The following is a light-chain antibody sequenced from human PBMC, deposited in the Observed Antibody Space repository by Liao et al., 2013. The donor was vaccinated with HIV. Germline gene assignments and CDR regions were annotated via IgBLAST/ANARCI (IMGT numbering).Light chain of an antibody. V-gene: IGLV3-1*01. CDR2: QDS. CDR1: KLGDKY. Sequence: SYELTQPPSVSVSPGQTASITCSGDKLGDKYACWYQQKPGQSPVLVIYQDSKRPSGIPERFSGSNSGSTATLTISGTQAMDEADYYCQVWESSTDWVFGGGTSLTVL. J-gene: IGLJ3*02. CDR3: QVWESSTDWV.